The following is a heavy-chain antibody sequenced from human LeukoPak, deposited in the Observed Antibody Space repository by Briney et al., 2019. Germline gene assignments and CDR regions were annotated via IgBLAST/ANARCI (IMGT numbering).Heavy chain of an antibody. Sequence: ASVKVPCKASGYTFTSYGISWVRQAPEQGLEWMGWISAYNGNTNYAQKLQGRVTMTTDTSTSTAYMELRSLRSDDTAVYYCARARLYYEKAFDIWGQGTMVTVSS. CDR3: ARARLYYEKAFDI. V-gene: IGHV1-18*01. J-gene: IGHJ3*02. CDR1: GYTFTSYG. D-gene: IGHD3-22*01. CDR2: ISAYNGNT.